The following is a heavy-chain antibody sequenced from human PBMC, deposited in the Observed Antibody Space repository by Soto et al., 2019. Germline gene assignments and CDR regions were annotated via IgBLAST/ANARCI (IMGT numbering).Heavy chain of an antibody. V-gene: IGHV3-30-3*01. CDR1: GFTFSSYA. CDR2: ISYAGSNK. CDR3: ARDPWGGTAMGLGYCDL. Sequence: QVQLVESGGGVVQPGRSLRLSCAASGFTFSSYAMHWVRQAPGKGLEWVAVISYAGSNKYYADSVKGRFTISRDNSKNTGYLQMNSRRAEDTAVYHCARDPWGGTAMGLGYCDLWGRGTLVTVSS. J-gene: IGHJ2*01. D-gene: IGHD5-18*01.